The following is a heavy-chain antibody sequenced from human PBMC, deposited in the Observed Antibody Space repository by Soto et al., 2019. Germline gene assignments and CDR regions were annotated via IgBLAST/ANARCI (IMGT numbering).Heavy chain of an antibody. CDR2: IWYDGSNK. V-gene: IGHV3-33*01. Sequence: PGGSLRLSCAASGFTFSSYGMHWVRQAPGKGLEWVAVIWYDGSNKYYADSVKGRSTISRDNSKNTLYLKMNSLRAEDTAVYYCARDGAYCSSTRCYKDYYYGMDVWGQGTTVTVSS. J-gene: IGHJ6*02. D-gene: IGHD2-2*02. CDR3: ARDGAYCSSTRCYKDYYYGMDV. CDR1: GFTFSSYG.